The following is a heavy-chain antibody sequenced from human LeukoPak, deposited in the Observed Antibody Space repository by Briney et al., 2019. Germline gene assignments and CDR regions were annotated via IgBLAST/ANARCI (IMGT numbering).Heavy chain of an antibody. Sequence: PGGSLRLSCAASGFTFSTYTMKWVRQAPGKGLEWVLSISGSSSYIYYTDSVQGRFTISRDNAKNSLYLQMNSLRAEDTALYYCARDTVGVTDYWGQGTLVTVSS. J-gene: IGHJ4*02. D-gene: IGHD1-26*01. V-gene: IGHV3-21*01. CDR3: ARDTVGVTDY. CDR1: GFTFSTYT. CDR2: ISGSSSYI.